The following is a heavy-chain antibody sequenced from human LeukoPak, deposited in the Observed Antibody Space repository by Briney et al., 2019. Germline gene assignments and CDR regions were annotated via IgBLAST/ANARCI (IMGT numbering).Heavy chain of an antibody. CDR1: GFTFSSYE. V-gene: IGHV3-48*03. J-gene: IGHJ4*02. CDR3: ATEGYRDSY. D-gene: IGHD6-13*01. Sequence: GGSLRLSCAASGFTFSSYEMNWVRQAPGKELEWVSYISSSGSTIYYADSVKGRFTISRDNAKNSLYLQMNSLRAEDTAVYYCATEGYRDSYWGQGTLVTVSS. CDR2: ISSSGSTI.